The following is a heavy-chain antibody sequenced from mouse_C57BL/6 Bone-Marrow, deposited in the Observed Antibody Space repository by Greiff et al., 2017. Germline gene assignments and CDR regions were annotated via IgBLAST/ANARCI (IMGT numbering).Heavy chain of an antibody. D-gene: IGHD1-1*01. CDR1: GYTFTDYY. CDR2: INPYNGGT. CDR3: ARGRLLRFSWCAY. V-gene: IGHV1-19*01. J-gene: IGHJ3*01. Sequence: EVQLQQSGPVLVKPGASVKMSCKASGYTFTDYYMNWVKQSHGQSLEWIGVINPYNGGTSYNQKFKGKATLTVDKSSSTAYMELNSLTSEDSAVXYCARGRLLRFSWCAYWGQGTLVTVSA.